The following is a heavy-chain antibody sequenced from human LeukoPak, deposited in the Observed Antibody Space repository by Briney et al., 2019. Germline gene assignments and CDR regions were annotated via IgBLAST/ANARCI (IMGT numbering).Heavy chain of an antibody. CDR2: IRYDGSNK. CDR3: AKDRRDYARKPVNFIDY. CDR1: GFTFSSYG. Sequence: GGSLRLSCAASGFTFSSYGMHWVRQAPGKGLEWVAFIRYDGSNKYYADSVKGRFTISRDNSKNTLYLQMNSLRAEDTAVYYCAKDRRDYARKPVNFIDYWGQGTLVTVSS. D-gene: IGHD4-17*01. J-gene: IGHJ4*02. V-gene: IGHV3-30*02.